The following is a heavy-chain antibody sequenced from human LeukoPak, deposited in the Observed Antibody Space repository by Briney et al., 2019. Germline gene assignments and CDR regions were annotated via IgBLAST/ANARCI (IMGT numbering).Heavy chain of an antibody. CDR3: TTYSSNRYWYFDL. J-gene: IGHJ2*01. CDR1: GFTFSGSA. V-gene: IGHV3-73*01. D-gene: IGHD6-13*01. CDR2: IRSKANSYAT. Sequence: PGGSLRLSCAASGFTFSGSAMHWVRQASGKGLEWVGRIRSKANSYATAYAASVKGRFTISRDDSKNTAYLLMNSLKTEDTAVYYCTTYSSNRYWYFDLWGRGTLVTVSS.